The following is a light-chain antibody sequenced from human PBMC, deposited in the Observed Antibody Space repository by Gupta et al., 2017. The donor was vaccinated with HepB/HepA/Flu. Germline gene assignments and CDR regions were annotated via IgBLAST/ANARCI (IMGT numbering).Light chain of an antibody. CDR3: NSRDSSGDHLV. CDR2: GKN. V-gene: IGLV3-19*01. CDR1: SLSRYY. Sequence: SSELTQDPTVSVALGQTNTITCQGDSLSRYYATWYQQKPGQAPVLVVYGKNNRPSGIPDRFSGSRSGNTASLTITGAQAEDEADDHCNSRDSSGDHLVFGAGTKVTVL. J-gene: IGLJ1*01.